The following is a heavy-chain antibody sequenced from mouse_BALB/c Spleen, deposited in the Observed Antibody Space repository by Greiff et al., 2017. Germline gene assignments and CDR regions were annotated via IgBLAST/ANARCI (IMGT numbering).Heavy chain of an antibody. CDR1: GYNFTSYW. CDR3: ASNYDY. CDR2: IYPGSGST. Sequence: QVHVKQPGAELVKPGTSVKLSCKASGYNFTSYWINWVKLRPGQGLEWIGDIYPGSGSTNYNEKFKSKATLTVDTSSSTAYMQLSSLASEDSALYYCASNYDYWGQGTTLTVSS. J-gene: IGHJ2*01. V-gene: IGHV1-55*01. D-gene: IGHD2-1*01.